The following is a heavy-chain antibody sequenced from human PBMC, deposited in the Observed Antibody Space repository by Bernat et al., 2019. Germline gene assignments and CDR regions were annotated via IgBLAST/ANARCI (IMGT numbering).Heavy chain of an antibody. D-gene: IGHD2-2*01. CDR2: ISYDGSNK. J-gene: IGHJ4*02. V-gene: IGHV3-30-3*01. CDR3: AGGTKTLLVVPALN. CDR1: GFTFSSYA. Sequence: QVQLVESGGGVVQPGRSLRLSCAASGFTFSSYAMHWVRQAPGKGLEWVAVISYDGSNKYYADSVKGRFTISRDNSKNTLYLQMNSLRAEDTAVYYYAGGTKTLLVVPALNWGQGTLVTVSS.